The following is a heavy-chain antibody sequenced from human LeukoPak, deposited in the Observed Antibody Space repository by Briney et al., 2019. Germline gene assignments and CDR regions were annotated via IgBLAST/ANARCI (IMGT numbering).Heavy chain of an antibody. CDR3: ARGEIVGATKLKIMPDY. CDR2: FDPEDGET. V-gene: IGHV1-24*01. Sequence: ASVKVSCKVSGYTLTELSMHWVRQAPGKGLEWMGGFDPEDGETIYAQKFQGRVTMTRDTSISTAYMELSRLRSDDTAVYYCARGEIVGATKLKIMPDYWGQGTLVTVSS. J-gene: IGHJ4*02. CDR1: GYTLTELS. D-gene: IGHD1-26*01.